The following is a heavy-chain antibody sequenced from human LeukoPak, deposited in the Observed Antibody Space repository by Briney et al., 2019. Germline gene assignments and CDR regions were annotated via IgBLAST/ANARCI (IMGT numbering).Heavy chain of an antibody. J-gene: IGHJ4*02. CDR3: AREGTTLWNNFDS. V-gene: IGHV3-7*01. D-gene: IGHD1-1*01. Sequence: GGSLRLSCAASGFTLSNYWMSWVRQAPGKGLEWVANIKPDGSADYYVNSLKGRFTISRDNAKNSLFLEMISLTAEDTAVYYCAREGTTLWNNFDSWGQGTLVTVSS. CDR2: IKPDGSAD. CDR1: GFTLSNYW.